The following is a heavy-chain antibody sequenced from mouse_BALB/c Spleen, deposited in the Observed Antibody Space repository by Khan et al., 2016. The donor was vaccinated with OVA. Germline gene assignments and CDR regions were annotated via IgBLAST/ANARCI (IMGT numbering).Heavy chain of an antibody. CDR2: ISSGGHYT. CDR1: GFTFSTYG. Sequence: EVELVESGGDLVKPGGSLKLSCAASGFTFSTYGMSWVRQTPDMRLEWVATISSGGHYTYYPDSVKGRFTISRDNAKNTLYLQMSSLKSEDTAIDYCARLAYYYNSEGFAYWGQGTLVTVSA. V-gene: IGHV5-6*01. CDR3: ARLAYYYNSEGFAY. D-gene: IGHD1-1*01. J-gene: IGHJ3*01.